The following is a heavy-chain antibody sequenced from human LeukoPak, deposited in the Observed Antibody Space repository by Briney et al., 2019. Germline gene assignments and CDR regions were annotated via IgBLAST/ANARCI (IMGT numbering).Heavy chain of an antibody. Sequence: SETLSLTCTVSGDSINSTSYYWGWIRQPPGKGLEWIGRIYTSGSTNYNPSLKSRVTISVDTSKNQFSLKLSSVTAADTAVYYCARSGYDFWSGYENLFDYWGQGTLVTVSS. D-gene: IGHD3-3*01. CDR3: ARSGYDFWSGYENLFDY. CDR1: GDSINSTSYY. J-gene: IGHJ4*02. CDR2: IYTSGST. V-gene: IGHV4-61*02.